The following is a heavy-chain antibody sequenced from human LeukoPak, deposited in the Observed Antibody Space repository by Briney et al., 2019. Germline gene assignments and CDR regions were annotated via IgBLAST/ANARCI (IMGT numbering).Heavy chain of an antibody. CDR1: GFTFSNYE. CDR3: AREGDYGDSDY. V-gene: IGHV3-48*03. J-gene: IGHJ4*02. Sequence: GGSLRLSCAASGFTFSNYEMNWVRQAPGKGLEWVSYITSRGSIMYYPDSVKGRFTISRDNAKNLLYLQMNSLRAEDTAVYYCAREGDYGDSDYWGQGTLVTVSS. CDR2: ITSRGSIM. D-gene: IGHD4-17*01.